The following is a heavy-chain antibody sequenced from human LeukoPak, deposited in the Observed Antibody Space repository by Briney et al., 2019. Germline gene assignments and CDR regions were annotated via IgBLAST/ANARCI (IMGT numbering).Heavy chain of an antibody. Sequence: PGESLKISCKGSGYSFTSYWIGWVRPMPGKGLEWMGIIYPGDSDTRYSPSFQGQVTISADKSISTAYLQWSSLKASDTAMYYCARYDLDSSVVPAATDYYMDVWGKGTTVTVSS. V-gene: IGHV5-51*01. J-gene: IGHJ6*03. CDR2: IYPGDSDT. CDR1: GYSFTSYW. CDR3: ARYDLDSSVVPAATDYYMDV. D-gene: IGHD2-2*01.